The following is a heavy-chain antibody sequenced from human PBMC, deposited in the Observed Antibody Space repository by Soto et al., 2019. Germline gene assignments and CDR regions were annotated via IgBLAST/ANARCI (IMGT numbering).Heavy chain of an antibody. D-gene: IGHD6-6*01. CDR1: GFTFSSYG. CDR2: IWYDGSNK. Sequence: QVQLVESGGGVVQPGRSLRLSCAASGFTFSSYGMHWVRQAPGKGLEWVAVIWYDGSNKYYADSVKGRFTISRDNSKNTLYLQMNSLSAEDTAVYYCARDQKKVAARRYYYYYGMDFWGQGTTVTVSS. J-gene: IGHJ6*02. V-gene: IGHV3-33*01. CDR3: ARDQKKVAARRYYYYYGMDF.